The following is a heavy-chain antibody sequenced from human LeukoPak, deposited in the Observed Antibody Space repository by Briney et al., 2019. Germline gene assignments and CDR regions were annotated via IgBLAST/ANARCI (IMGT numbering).Heavy chain of an antibody. J-gene: IGHJ4*02. CDR2: ITSGVGIT. D-gene: IGHD3-10*01. CDR1: GFTFSNYG. CDR3: AKGDYYDFDY. Sequence: GGSLRLSCAASGFTFSNYGMNWVRQAPGKGLEWVSIITSGVGITYYADSVKGRFTISRDNSKNTLYLQMNSLRAEDTAVYYCAKGDYYDFDYWGQGTLVAVSS. V-gene: IGHV3-23*01.